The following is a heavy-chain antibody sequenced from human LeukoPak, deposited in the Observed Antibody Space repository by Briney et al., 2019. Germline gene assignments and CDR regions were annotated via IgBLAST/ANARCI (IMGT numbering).Heavy chain of an antibody. V-gene: IGHV3-23*01. J-gene: IGHJ4*02. CDR2: FSVSGGNT. D-gene: IGHD4-17*01. CDR3: ARESNGDDPPPYYFDY. CDR1: GFTFSSYA. Sequence: PGGSLRLSCAASGFTFSSYAMSWVRQAPGKGLEWVSSFSVSGGNTYYADSVKGRFTISRDNSKNTLYLQMNSLRAEDTAVYYCARESNGDDPPPYYFDYWGQGTLVTVSS.